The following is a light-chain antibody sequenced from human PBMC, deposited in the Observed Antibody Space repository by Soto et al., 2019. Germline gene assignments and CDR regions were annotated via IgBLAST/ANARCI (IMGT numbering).Light chain of an antibody. V-gene: IGKV3-20*01. CDR2: GAS. J-gene: IGKJ5*01. Sequence: DILLTQSPSTLSLSPVERATLSCRASQSVSSSYLAWYQQKPGQAPRLLMYGASSRATGIPDRFSGSGSGTDCTLTISRLEPEDFATYCCQQEYTFGRGTRLEIK. CDR3: QQEYT. CDR1: QSVSSSY.